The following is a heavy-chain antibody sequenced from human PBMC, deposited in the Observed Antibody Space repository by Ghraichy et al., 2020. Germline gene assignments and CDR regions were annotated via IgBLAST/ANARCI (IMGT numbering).Heavy chain of an antibody. CDR2: INHSGST. J-gene: IGHJ4*02. V-gene: IGHV4-34*01. CDR3: ARGWDYVWGIYFDY. D-gene: IGHD3-16*01. Sequence: SETLSLTCAVYGGSFSGYYWSWIRQPPGKGLEWIGEINHSGSTNYNPSLKSRVTISVDTSKNQFSLKLSSVTAADTAVYYCARGWDYVWGIYFDYWGQGTLVTVSS. CDR1: GGSFSGYY.